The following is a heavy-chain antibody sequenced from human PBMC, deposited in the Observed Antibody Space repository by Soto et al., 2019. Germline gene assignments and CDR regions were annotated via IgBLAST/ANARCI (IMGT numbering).Heavy chain of an antibody. V-gene: IGHV4-30-4*01. D-gene: IGHD3-9*01. CDR2: IYYSGST. CDR1: GGSISSGDYY. Sequence: KASETLSLTCTVSGGSISSGDYYWSWIRQPPGKGLKWIGYIYYSGSTYYNPSLKSRVTISVDTSKNQFSLKLSSVTAADTAVYYCARDHYVYDILTGYGYYYGMDVWGQGTTVTVSS. CDR3: ARDHYVYDILTGYGYYYGMDV. J-gene: IGHJ6*02.